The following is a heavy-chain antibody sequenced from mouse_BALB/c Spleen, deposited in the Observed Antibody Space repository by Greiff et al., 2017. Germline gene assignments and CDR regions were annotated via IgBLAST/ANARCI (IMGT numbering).Heavy chain of an antibody. V-gene: IGHV1S81*02. CDR3: TREGGIYYYAMDY. CDR1: GYTFTSYY. J-gene: IGHJ4*01. CDR2: INPSNGGT. Sequence: VQLQQPGAELVKPGASVKLSCKASGYTFTSYYMYWVKQRPGQGLEWIGGINPSNGGTNFNEKFKSKATLTVDKSSSTAYMQLSSLTSEDSAVYYCTREGGIYYYAMDYWGQGTSVTVSS.